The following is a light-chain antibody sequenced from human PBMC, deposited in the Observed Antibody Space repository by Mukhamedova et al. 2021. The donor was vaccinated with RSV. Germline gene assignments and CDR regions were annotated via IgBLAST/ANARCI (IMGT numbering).Light chain of an antibody. CDR1: SVMSNY. Sequence: SVMSNYVAWYQQKPGQAPRLLIFAASSRATGIPDRFSGSGSVADFTLTISRVEPEDFAVYYFHRFVAPPLTLAGGPRLEIK. CDR2: AAS. CDR3: HRFVAPPLT. V-gene: IGKV3-20*01. J-gene: IGKJ4*01.